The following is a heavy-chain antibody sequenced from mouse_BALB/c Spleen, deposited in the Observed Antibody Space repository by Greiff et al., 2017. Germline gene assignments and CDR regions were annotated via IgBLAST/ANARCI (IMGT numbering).Heavy chain of an antibody. J-gene: IGHJ3*01. D-gene: IGHD2-14*01. CDR2: IDPANGNT. V-gene: IGHV14-3*02. CDR3: ARSRGYDVVWFAY. CDR1: GFNIKDTY. Sequence: VQLQQSGAELVKPGASVKLSCTASGFNIKDTYMHWVKQRPEQGLEWIGRIDPANGNTKYDPKFQGKATITADTSSNTAYLQLSSLTSEDSAVYYCARSRGYDVVWFAYWGQGTLVTVSA.